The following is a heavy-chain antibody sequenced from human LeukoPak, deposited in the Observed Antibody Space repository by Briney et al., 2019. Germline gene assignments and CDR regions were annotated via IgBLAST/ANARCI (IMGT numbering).Heavy chain of an antibody. CDR1: GGTFSSYA. V-gene: IGHV1-69*06. CDR2: IIPIFGTA. Sequence: SVKASCKASGGTFSSYAISWVRQAPGQGLEWMGGIIPIFGTANYAQKFQGRVTITADKSTSTAYMELSSLRSEDTAVYYCAFDVWGSYRYARLGYWGQGTLVTVSS. J-gene: IGHJ4*02. D-gene: IGHD3-16*02. CDR3: AFDVWGSYRYARLGY.